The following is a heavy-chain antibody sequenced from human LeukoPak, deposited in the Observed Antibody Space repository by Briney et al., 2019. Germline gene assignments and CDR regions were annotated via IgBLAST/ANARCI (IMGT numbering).Heavy chain of an antibody. CDR2: IYYSGST. J-gene: IGHJ6*03. V-gene: IGHV4-39*07. D-gene: IGHD6-13*01. CDR3: ARVIAAAGTRYMDV. CDR1: GGSVSSSIHY. Sequence: PSETLSLTCTVSGGSVSSSIHYWNWIRQPPGKGLEWIGSIYYSGSTYYNPSLKSRVTMSVDTSKNQFSLKLSSVTAADTAVYYCARVIAAAGTRYMDVWGKGTTVTISS.